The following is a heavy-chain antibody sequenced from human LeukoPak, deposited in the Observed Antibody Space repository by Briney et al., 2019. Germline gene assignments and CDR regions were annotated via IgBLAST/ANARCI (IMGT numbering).Heavy chain of an antibody. V-gene: IGHV3-11*01. CDR2: ISGRNFSI. Sequence: GGSLSLSCAASGLVFNESYMTWVRHAPGKGLLWCGYISGRNFSISYAASVQGRFTISRNNPTNTLFLHMSSLRADDTAVYFCARGKRRFGSWGQGTLVTVAS. CDR1: GLVFNESY. J-gene: IGHJ5*01. CDR3: ARGKRRFGS.